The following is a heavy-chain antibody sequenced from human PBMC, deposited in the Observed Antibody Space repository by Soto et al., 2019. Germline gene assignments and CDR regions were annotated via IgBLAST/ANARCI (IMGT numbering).Heavy chain of an antibody. Sequence: SETLSLTCTVSGGSISSYYWSWIRQPPGKGLEWIGYIYDSGSTNYNPSLKSRVTISVDTSKNQFSLKLSSVTAADTAVYYCARGMELRYYFFDYWGQGTLVTVSS. CDR3: ARGMELRYYFFDY. V-gene: IGHV4-59*01. CDR2: IYDSGST. CDR1: GGSISSYY. D-gene: IGHD1-7*01. J-gene: IGHJ4*02.